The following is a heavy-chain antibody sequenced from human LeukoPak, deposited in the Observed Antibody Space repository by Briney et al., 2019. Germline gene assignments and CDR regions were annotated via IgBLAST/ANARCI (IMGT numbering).Heavy chain of an antibody. D-gene: IGHD3-10*01. V-gene: IGHV4-34*01. CDR2: INHSGST. Sequence: SETLSLTCAVYGGSFSGYYWSWIRQPPGKGLEWIGEINHSGSTNYNPSLKSRVTISVDTSKNQFSLKLSSVTAADTAVYYCARSPDRRFGDPNPLDYWGQGTLVTVSS. J-gene: IGHJ4*02. CDR1: GGSFSGYY. CDR3: ARSPDRRFGDPNPLDY.